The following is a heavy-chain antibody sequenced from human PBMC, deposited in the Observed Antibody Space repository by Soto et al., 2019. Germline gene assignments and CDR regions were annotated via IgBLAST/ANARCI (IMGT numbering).Heavy chain of an antibody. Sequence: EVQLLESGGGLVQPGGSLRLSCAASGFTFSSYAMSWVRQAPGKGLEWVAAISGSGGSKYYADSVKGRFTISRDNSKNTHYLQMNRLRDEDTAVYYWAKVTAGYSSSLDYWGRGTLVTVSS. V-gene: IGHV3-23*01. D-gene: IGHD6-13*01. J-gene: IGHJ4*02. CDR3: AKVTAGYSSSLDY. CDR2: ISGSGGSK. CDR1: GFTFSSYA.